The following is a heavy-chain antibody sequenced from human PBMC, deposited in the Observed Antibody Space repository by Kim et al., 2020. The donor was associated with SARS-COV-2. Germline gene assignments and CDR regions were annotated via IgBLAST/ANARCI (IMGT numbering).Heavy chain of an antibody. Sequence: GGSLRLSCAASGFTFSSYAMSWVRQAPGKGLEWVSAISGSGGSTYYADSVKGRFTISRDNSKNTLYLQMNSLRAEDTAVYYCAKGSTVVVVAANFDYCGQGTLVTVSS. CDR3: AKGSTVVVVAANFDY. CDR2: ISGSGGST. D-gene: IGHD2-15*01. CDR1: GFTFSSYA. V-gene: IGHV3-23*01. J-gene: IGHJ4*02.